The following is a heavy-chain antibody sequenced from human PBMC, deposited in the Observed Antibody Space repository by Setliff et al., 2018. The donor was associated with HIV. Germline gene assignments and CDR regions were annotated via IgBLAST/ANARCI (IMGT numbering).Heavy chain of an antibody. CDR1: AGSIRSSTYY. CDR3: ARGNSRRLRDHYYYYYMDV. Sequence: KTSETLSLTCTVSAGSIRSSTYYWAWIRQPPGKGLEWIGTIYYSGSTYYNPSLKSRATISIDTSKNQFSLKLSSVTAADTAVYYCARGNSRRLRDHYYYYYMDVWGKGTTVTVS. J-gene: IGHJ6*03. D-gene: IGHD4-17*01. V-gene: IGHV4-39*07. CDR2: IYYSGST.